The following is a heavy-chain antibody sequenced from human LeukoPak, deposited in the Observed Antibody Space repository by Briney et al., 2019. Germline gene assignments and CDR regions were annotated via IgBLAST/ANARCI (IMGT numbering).Heavy chain of an antibody. CDR2: ISYDGSNK. J-gene: IGHJ4*02. D-gene: IGHD3-10*02. CDR1: GFTFSSYA. V-gene: IGHV3-30-3*02. Sequence: GRSLRLSCAASGFTFSSYAMHWVRQAPGKGLEWVAVISYDGSNKYYADSVKGRFTISRDNSKNTLYLQMNSLRAEDTAVYYCAKNKARFGEFAFDYWGQGTLVTVSS. CDR3: AKNKARFGEFAFDY.